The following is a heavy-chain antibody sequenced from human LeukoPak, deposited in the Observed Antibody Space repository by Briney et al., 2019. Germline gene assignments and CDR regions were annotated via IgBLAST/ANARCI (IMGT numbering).Heavy chain of an antibody. V-gene: IGHV4-39*07. CDR2: IYYSGST. J-gene: IGHJ4*02. Sequence: KSSETLSLTCTVSGGSISSSSYYWGWIRQPPGKGLEWIGSIYYSGSTYYNPSLKSRVTISVDTSKNQFSLKLSSVTAADTAVYYCASSSGSYLGGVWYYWGQGTLVTVSS. CDR3: ASSSGSYLGGVWYY. D-gene: IGHD1-26*01. CDR1: GGSISSSSYY.